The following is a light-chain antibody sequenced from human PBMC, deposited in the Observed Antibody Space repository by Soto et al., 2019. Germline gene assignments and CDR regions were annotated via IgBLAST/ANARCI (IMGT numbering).Light chain of an antibody. V-gene: IGKV1-12*01. CDR1: QDISNW. J-gene: IGKJ4*01. Sequence: DIQMTQSPSFVSASVGDTVTITCRASQDISNWLAWYQQKPGKAPRFLIFAASNLHSRVPSRFSGSGSGTDFTLTIRSLQPEDFATYYCQQADTFPLTFGGGTKVEIK. CDR3: QQADTFPLT. CDR2: AAS.